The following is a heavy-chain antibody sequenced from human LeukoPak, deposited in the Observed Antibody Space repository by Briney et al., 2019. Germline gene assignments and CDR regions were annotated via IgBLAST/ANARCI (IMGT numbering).Heavy chain of an antibody. CDR1: GFSFSNYV. V-gene: IGHV3-23*01. Sequence: GGSLRLSCAASGFSFSNYVMSWVRQAPGKGLEWVSTISGSGFTTYDADSVKGRFTISRDNSKNTLYLQMNSLRAEDTAVYYCANRPDYYDSSGRTPDYWGQGTLVTVSS. CDR2: ISGSGFTT. D-gene: IGHD3-22*01. CDR3: ANRPDYYDSSGRTPDY. J-gene: IGHJ4*02.